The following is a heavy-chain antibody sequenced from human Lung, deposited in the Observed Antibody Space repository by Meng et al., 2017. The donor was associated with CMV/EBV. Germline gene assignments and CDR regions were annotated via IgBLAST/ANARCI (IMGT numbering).Heavy chain of an antibody. J-gene: IGHJ4*02. V-gene: IGHV1-69*10. Sequence: SVKVSCKASGDMFSTYAITWVRQAPGQGLEWMGELIPILNAPNYAQKFQGRVRITADKSTTTAYMELGSLRSDDTAVYYCARALREYSSSSIDSWGQGTLVTVSS. CDR2: LIPILNAP. D-gene: IGHD6-6*01. CDR1: GDMFSTYA. CDR3: ARALREYSSSSIDS.